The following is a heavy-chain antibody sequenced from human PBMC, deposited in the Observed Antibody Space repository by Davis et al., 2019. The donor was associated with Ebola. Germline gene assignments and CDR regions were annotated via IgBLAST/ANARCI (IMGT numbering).Heavy chain of an antibody. CDR3: AKDTSGIGLDV. J-gene: IGHJ6*02. CDR2: IGGNGFRT. V-gene: IGHV3-43*02. Sequence: GESLKISCAASGFSFDDCGMHWVRQAPGKGLEWVSLIGGNGFRTYYADSVKGRFTVSRDNSKNSLYLQMNSLRTEDTALYYCAKDTSGIGLDVWGQGTTVTVSS. CDR1: GFSFDDCG.